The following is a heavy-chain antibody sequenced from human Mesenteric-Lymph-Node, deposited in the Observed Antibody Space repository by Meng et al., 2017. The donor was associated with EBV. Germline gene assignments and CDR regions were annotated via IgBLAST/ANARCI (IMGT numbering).Heavy chain of an antibody. D-gene: IGHD6-13*01. J-gene: IGHJ4*02. V-gene: IGHV3-21*06. CDR3: ARHYASTWFEADPTTAKVPIDY. Sequence: EVQLVESGGGLVQPGGSLRLSCAAAGFIFSSYTLTWVRQAPGKGLEWVSSISSGSNYIHYADSMKGRFTISRDTAKSSLYLQMNSLRAEDTAVYYCARHYASTWFEADPTTAKVPIDYWGQGILVTVSS. CDR2: ISSGSNYI. CDR1: GFIFSSYT.